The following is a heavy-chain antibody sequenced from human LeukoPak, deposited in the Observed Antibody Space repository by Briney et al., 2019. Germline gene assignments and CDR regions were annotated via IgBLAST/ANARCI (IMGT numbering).Heavy chain of an antibody. Sequence: ASVKVSCKASGYIFTSYGISWGRQAPGQGLEWMGWISTYNGNTNYAQKLQGRVTMTTDTSTSTAYMELRSLRSDDTAVYYCARARVDDSSAYFRVWGQGTTVTVSS. J-gene: IGHJ6*02. CDR3: ARARVDDSSAYFRV. D-gene: IGHD3-22*01. CDR2: ISTYNGNT. CDR1: GYIFTSYG. V-gene: IGHV1-18*01.